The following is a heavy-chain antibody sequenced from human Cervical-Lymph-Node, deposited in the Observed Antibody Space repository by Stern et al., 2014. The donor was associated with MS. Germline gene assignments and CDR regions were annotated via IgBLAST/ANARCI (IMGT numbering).Heavy chain of an antibody. CDR1: GFTFSSYA. J-gene: IGHJ4*02. CDR2: ISYDGSNK. CDR3: AGGYCSSTSCYTGDY. V-gene: IGHV3-30*01. D-gene: IGHD2-2*02. Sequence: QVQLVESGGGVVQPGRSLRLSCAASGFTFSSYAMHWVRQAPGKGLEWVAVISYDGSNKYYADSVKGRFTISRDNSKNTLYLQMNSLRAEDTAVYYCAGGYCSSTSCYTGDYWGQGTLVTVSS.